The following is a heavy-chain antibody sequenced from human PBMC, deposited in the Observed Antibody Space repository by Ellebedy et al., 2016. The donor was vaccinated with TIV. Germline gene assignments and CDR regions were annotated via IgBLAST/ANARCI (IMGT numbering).Heavy chain of an antibody. Sequence: MPSETLSLTCTASGGPISSFYWSWIRQPPGRGLAWIGSIFYGGSTNYNPSPTSRVSISVDSSKLQFSLKLSSVTTADTAEYYCASGDREWEPLDFWGQGTLVTVSS. J-gene: IGHJ4*02. CDR3: ASGDREWEPLDF. V-gene: IGHV4-59*01. CDR2: IFYGGST. CDR1: GGPISSFY. D-gene: IGHD1-26*01.